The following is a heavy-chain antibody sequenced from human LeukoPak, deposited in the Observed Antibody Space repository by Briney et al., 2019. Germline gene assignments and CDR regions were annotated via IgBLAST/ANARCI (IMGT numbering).Heavy chain of an antibody. J-gene: IGHJ4*02. Sequence: GGSLRLSCAASGFTFSSYSMDWVRQAPGEGLEWVSYISSSSSTIYYADSVKGRFTISRDNAKNSLYLQMNSLRVEDTAIYYCARDYVWGSSESDYWGQGTLVTVSS. V-gene: IGHV3-48*04. CDR1: GFTFSSYS. CDR2: ISSSSSTI. D-gene: IGHD7-27*01. CDR3: ARDYVWGSSESDY.